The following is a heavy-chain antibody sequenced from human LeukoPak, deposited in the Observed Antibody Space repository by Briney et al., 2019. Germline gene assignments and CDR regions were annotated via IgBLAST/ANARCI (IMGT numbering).Heavy chain of an antibody. CDR1: PVQPTVSSNY. D-gene: IGHD2/OR15-2a*01. J-gene: IGHJ4*02. CDR3: ARAEGTGPFDY. V-gene: IGHV3-53*01. CDR2: IYSGGST. Sequence: GGSLRLSCAASPVQPTVSSNYMSWVRQAPGKGLEWVSVIYSGGSTSYADSVKGRFTISRDNSKNTLYLQMNSLRAEDTAVYYCARAEGTGPFDYWGQGTLVTVSS.